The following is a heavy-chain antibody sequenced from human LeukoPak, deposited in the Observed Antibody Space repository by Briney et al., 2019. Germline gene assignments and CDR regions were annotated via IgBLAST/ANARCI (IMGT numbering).Heavy chain of an antibody. CDR3: ARDYYDSGSSAL. D-gene: IGHD3-10*01. CDR1: GGSISRYY. J-gene: IGHJ4*02. Sequence: KPSETLSLTCTVSGGSISRYYWSRIRQPPGKGLEWIGNIYYSGSTNYNPSLKSRVTISVDTSKNQFFLKVTSVTAADTAVYYCARDYYDSGSSALWGQGTLVTVSS. CDR2: IYYSGST. V-gene: IGHV4-59*01.